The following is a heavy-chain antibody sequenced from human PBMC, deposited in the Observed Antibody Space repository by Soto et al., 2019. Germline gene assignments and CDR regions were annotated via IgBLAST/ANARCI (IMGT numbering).Heavy chain of an antibody. V-gene: IGHV3-49*04. CDR3: SPEFAVARPNYFDY. J-gene: IGHJ4*02. CDR2: IRSKAYGGTT. D-gene: IGHD5-12*01. Sequence: PGGSLRLSCAASGFTFSSYGIHWVRQAPGKGLEWVGFIRSKAYGGTTEYTASVKGRFTISRDDSKSIAYLQMNSLKTEDTAVYYCSPEFAVARPNYFDYWGQGTLVTAPQ. CDR1: GFTFSSYG.